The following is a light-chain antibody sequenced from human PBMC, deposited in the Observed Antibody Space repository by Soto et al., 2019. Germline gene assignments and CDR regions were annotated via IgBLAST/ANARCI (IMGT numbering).Light chain of an antibody. Sequence: EIVLTQSPGTLSVSPGERATLSCRASQSVSSSYLAWYQQKPGQAPRLLIYDASNRATGIPARFSGSGSGTDFTLPISSLEPEDFAVYYCQQRSNWTFGQGTRWIS. CDR1: QSVSSSY. CDR3: QQRSNWT. CDR2: DAS. J-gene: IGKJ1*01. V-gene: IGKV3D-20*02.